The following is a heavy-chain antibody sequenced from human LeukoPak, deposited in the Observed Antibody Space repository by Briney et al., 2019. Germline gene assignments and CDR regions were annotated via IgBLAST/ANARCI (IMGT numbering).Heavy chain of an antibody. D-gene: IGHD3-22*01. J-gene: IGHJ5*02. CDR3: ARMGGDYYDSSGYYPGWFDP. CDR1: GGSISSYY. Sequence: PSETLSLTCTVSGGSISSYYWSWIRQPPGKGLEWIGYIYYSGSTNYNPSLKSRVTISVDTSKNQFSLKLSSVTAADTAVYYCARMGGDYYDSSGYYPGWFDPWGQGTLVTVSS. V-gene: IGHV4-59*01. CDR2: IYYSGST.